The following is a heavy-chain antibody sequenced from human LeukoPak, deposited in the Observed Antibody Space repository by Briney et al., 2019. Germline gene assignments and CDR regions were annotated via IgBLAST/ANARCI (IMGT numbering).Heavy chain of an antibody. D-gene: IGHD3-22*01. Sequence: SETLSLTCSVSGDSISSNSYYWGCIRQPPGKGLACIGNVFYSGSTYYNASLKRRVTISVDTSKNEISLRLNSVTAADTAVYFCARGGSHYHDNSGYSHFDFWGQGTLATVSS. CDR3: ARGGSHYHDNSGYSHFDF. CDR1: GDSISSNSYY. CDR2: VFYSGST. J-gene: IGHJ4*02. V-gene: IGHV4-39*07.